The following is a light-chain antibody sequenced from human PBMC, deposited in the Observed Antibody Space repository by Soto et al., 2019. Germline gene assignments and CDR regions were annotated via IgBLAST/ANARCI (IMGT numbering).Light chain of an antibody. CDR2: EHN. V-gene: IGLV6-57*03. CDR3: QSYDSNYHVV. CDR1: SGSIATNY. J-gene: IGLJ2*01. Sequence: NFMLTQPHSVSESPGKTVTISCTRSSGSIATNYVQWYQQRPGGAPTTVIYEHNRRPSGVPDRFSGSIDISSNSASLTISGLKTEDEADYYCQSYDSNYHVVFGGGTKLTVL.